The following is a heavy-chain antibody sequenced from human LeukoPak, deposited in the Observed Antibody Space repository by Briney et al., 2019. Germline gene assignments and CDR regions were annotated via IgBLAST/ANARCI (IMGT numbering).Heavy chain of an antibody. Sequence: GASLKVSCKTSGYTFAGYYVHWVRQAPGQGLEWLGWINPNSGGTNYAQKFQGRVTMTRDTLIRTAYMELSRLRSDDTAVYYCARSPTTLSSNSSPFDYWGRGTLATVSS. CDR1: GYTFAGYY. V-gene: IGHV1-2*02. D-gene: IGHD6-6*01. J-gene: IGHJ4*02. CDR3: ARSPTTLSSNSSPFDY. CDR2: INPNSGGT.